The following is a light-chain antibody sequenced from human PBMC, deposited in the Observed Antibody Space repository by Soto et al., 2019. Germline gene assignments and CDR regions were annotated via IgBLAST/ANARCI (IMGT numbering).Light chain of an antibody. CDR3: QVWDSSLVV. CDR1: NIGSKN. Sequence: SSELTQPLSVSVALGQTAKITCGGNNIGSKNVHWYQQKPGQAPVVVIYRDTNRPSGIPERFSGSSSGNTATLTISRAQAGDEADYYCQVWDSSLVVLGGGTKLTVL. J-gene: IGLJ2*01. CDR2: RDT. V-gene: IGLV3-9*01.